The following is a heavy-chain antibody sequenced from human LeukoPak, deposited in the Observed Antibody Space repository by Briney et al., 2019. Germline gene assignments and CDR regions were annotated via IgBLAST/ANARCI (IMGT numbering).Heavy chain of an antibody. CDR2: LYYSGST. J-gene: IGHJ6*02. CDR3: AGTTSSYSYYGMDV. CDR1: GGSISSYY. D-gene: IGHD2/OR15-2a*01. Sequence: SETLSLTCTVSGGSISSYYWSWIRQPPGKGLEWIGYLYYSGSTNYNPSLKSRVTISVDTSKNQFSLKLTSVTAADTAVYYCAGTTSSYSYYGMDVWGQGTTVIVS. V-gene: IGHV4-59*01.